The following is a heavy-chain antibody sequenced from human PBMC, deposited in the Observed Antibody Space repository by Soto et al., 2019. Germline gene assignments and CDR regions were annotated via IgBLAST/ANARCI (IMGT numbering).Heavy chain of an antibody. V-gene: IGHV3-30*03. CDR3: SSGTSAPKYYYYGMDV. D-gene: IGHD2-2*01. CDR1: GFTFSSYG. J-gene: IGHJ6*02. Sequence: QVQLVESGGGVVQPGRSLRLSCAASGFTFSSYGMHWVRQAPGKGLEWVAVISYDGSNKYYADSVKGRFTISRDNSKNTLYLQMNSLRAVDTAVYYCSSGTSAPKYYYYGMDVWGQGTTVTVSS. CDR2: ISYDGSNK.